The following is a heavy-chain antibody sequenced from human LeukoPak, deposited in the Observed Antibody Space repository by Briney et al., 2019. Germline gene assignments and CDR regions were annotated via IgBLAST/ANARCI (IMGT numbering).Heavy chain of an antibody. CDR2: SSNIEGT. CDR1: GVSISIFY. Sequence: SETLSLTCTVSGVSISIFYWTWIRQPPGKGLEWNGYSSNIEGTYYNPSLKSRVTISLDTSKNQFSLRLNSVTAADTAVYYCARVKGSNWLDPWGQGTLVTVSS. CDR3: ARVKGSNWLDP. D-gene: IGHD6-6*01. J-gene: IGHJ5*02. V-gene: IGHV4-59*01.